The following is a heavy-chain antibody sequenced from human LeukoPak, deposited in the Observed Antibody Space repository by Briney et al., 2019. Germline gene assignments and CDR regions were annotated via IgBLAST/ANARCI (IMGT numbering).Heavy chain of an antibody. Sequence: GGSLRLSCAVSGFTFSSYAMNWVRQAPGKGLEWVSGISGSGGSTYYADSVKGRFTISRDKSKNTLYLQINSLRAEDTAVYYCVTTPPRSRDWYFDLWGRGTLVTVSS. V-gene: IGHV3-23*01. J-gene: IGHJ2*01. D-gene: IGHD2-15*01. CDR1: GFTFSSYA. CDR2: ISGSGGST. CDR3: VTTPPRSRDWYFDL.